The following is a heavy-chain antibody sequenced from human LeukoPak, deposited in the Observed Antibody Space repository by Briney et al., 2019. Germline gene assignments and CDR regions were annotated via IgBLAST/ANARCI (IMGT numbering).Heavy chain of an antibody. CDR1: GFTFSSYW. V-gene: IGHV3-74*01. CDR3: ARRRDGYIDS. D-gene: IGHD5-24*01. CDR2: INSDGSST. J-gene: IGHJ4*02. Sequence: GGSLILSCAASGFTFSSYWMYWVRQAPGKGLVWISRINSDGSSTTYADSVKGRFTVSRDNAKNTVYLQMNSLRAEDTAVYYCARRRDGYIDSWGQGTLVTVSS.